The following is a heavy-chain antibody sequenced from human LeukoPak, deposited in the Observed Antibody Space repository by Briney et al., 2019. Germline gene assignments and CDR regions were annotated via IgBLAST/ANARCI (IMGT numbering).Heavy chain of an antibody. Sequence: NPSETLSLTCTVSGGSISSATYYWNWIRQPAGKGLEWIGRIYTSGSTNYNPSLKSRVTMSVDTSKNQFSLKLSSVTAADTAVYYCARDHYVHSSSWYKPPYYYYYMDVWGKGTTVTISS. CDR2: IYTSGST. CDR1: GGSISSATYY. CDR3: ARDHYVHSSSWYKPPYYYYYMDV. D-gene: IGHD6-13*01. V-gene: IGHV4-61*02. J-gene: IGHJ6*03.